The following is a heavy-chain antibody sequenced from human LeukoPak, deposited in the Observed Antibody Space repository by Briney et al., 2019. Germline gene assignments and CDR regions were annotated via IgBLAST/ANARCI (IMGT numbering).Heavy chain of an antibody. Sequence: ASVKVACKASGYTFTSYGISWVRQAPGQGLEWMGWISAYNDNTNYAQKLQGRVTMTTDTSTSTAYMELRSLRSDDTAVYYCARGGDYDFWSGSDYWGQGTLVTVSS. J-gene: IGHJ4*02. V-gene: IGHV1-18*01. CDR1: GYTFTSYG. D-gene: IGHD3-3*01. CDR2: ISAYNDNT. CDR3: ARGGDYDFWSGSDY.